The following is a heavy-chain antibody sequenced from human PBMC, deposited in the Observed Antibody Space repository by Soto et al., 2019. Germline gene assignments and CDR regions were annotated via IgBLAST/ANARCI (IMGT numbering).Heavy chain of an antibody. CDR2: IYSGGST. CDR1: GFTVSSNY. CDR3: ASNPYNYYGSGYYMDV. Sequence: GGSLRLSCAASGFTVSSNYMSWVRQAPGKGLEWVSVIYSGGSTYYADSVKGRFTISRHNSKNALYLQMNSLRAEDTAVYYCASNPYNYYGSGYYMDVWGKGTTVTVSS. J-gene: IGHJ6*03. V-gene: IGHV3-53*04. D-gene: IGHD3-10*01.